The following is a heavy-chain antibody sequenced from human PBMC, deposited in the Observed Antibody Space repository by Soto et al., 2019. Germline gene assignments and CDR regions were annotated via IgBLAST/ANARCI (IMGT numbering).Heavy chain of an antibody. Sequence: GGSLRLSCVASGFSLSDYAVNWVRQAPGKGLEWVSFISSDSRTIYYADSVEGRFTVSRDNARNSVSLQMDSLRDEDAAVYYCARIKLVEWFFINVDVYDMDFWGQGTLVTVSS. CDR3: ARIKLVEWFFINVDVYDMDF. J-gene: IGHJ6*02. CDR2: ISSDSRTI. D-gene: IGHD3-3*01. CDR1: GFSLSDYA. V-gene: IGHV3-48*02.